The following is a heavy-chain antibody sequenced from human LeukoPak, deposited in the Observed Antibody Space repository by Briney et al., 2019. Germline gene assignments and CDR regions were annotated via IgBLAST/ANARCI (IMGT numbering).Heavy chain of an antibody. CDR3: VGYNWNYGFAFDI. J-gene: IGHJ3*02. CDR1: GGSISSYY. D-gene: IGHD1-7*01. Sequence: SETLSLTCPVSGGSISSYYWSWLRQPPGKGLEWIGYIYYSGSTNYNPSLKSRVTISVDTSKNQFSLKLSSVTAADTAVYYCVGYNWNYGFAFDIWRQGTMVTVSS. V-gene: IGHV4-59*01. CDR2: IYYSGST.